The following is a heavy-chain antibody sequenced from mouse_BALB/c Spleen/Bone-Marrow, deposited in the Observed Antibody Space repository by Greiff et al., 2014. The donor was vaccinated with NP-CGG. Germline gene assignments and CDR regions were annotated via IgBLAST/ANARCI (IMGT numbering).Heavy chain of an antibody. CDR2: ISSGGTYT. CDR3: VRDSSGYFDY. V-gene: IGHV5-9-4*01. D-gene: IGHD3-1*01. Sequence: VQLQQSGGGLVKPGGSLKPSCAASGFTFSYYAMSWVRQSPEKRLEWVAEISSGGTYTYYPDTVTGRFTISRDNAKNTLYLEMSSLRSEDTAMYYCVRDSSGYFDYWGQGTTLTVSS. J-gene: IGHJ2*01. CDR1: GFTFSYYA.